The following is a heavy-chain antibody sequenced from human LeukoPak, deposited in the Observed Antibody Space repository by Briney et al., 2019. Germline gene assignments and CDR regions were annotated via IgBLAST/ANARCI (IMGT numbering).Heavy chain of an antibody. J-gene: IGHJ4*02. V-gene: IGHV4-59*01. CDR3: VRARYTNQGYFDY. CDR2: IYYSGST. D-gene: IGHD2-2*02. Sequence: SETLSLTCTVSGGSINSYYWSWIRQPPGKGLEWIGYIYYSGSTNYNPSLKSRVTISVDTSKNQFSLQLSSVTAADTAVYYCVRARYTNQGYFDYWGQGTLVTVSS. CDR1: GGSINSYY.